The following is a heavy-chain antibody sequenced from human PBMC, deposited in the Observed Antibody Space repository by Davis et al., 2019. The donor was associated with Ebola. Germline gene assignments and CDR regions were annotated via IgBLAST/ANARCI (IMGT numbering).Heavy chain of an antibody. CDR1: GDSVSSNTAA. CDR3: ARDPPYDQGYDY. Sequence: SQTLSLTCAIPGDSVSSNTAAWNWIRQSPSRGLEWLGRTYYRSKWFVDYAVSVKSRMTINSGTSKNQFSLQLSSVTPEDTAVYYCARDPPYDQGYDYWGQGILVTVSS. CDR2: TYYRSKWFV. D-gene: IGHD3-22*01. V-gene: IGHV6-1*01. J-gene: IGHJ4*02.